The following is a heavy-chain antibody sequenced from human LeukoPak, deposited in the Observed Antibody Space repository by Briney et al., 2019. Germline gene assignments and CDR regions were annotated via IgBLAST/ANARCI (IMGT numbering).Heavy chain of an antibody. J-gene: IGHJ6*02. V-gene: IGHV1-8*01. Sequence: ASVKVSCKASGYTFTSYDINWVRQATGQGLEWMGWMNPNSGNTGYAQKFQGRVTMTRNTSISTAYMELGSLRSEDTAVYYCARGYSSGWGYYYGMDVWGQGTTVTVSS. CDR2: MNPNSGNT. CDR1: GYTFTSYD. CDR3: ARGYSSGWGYYYGMDV. D-gene: IGHD6-19*01.